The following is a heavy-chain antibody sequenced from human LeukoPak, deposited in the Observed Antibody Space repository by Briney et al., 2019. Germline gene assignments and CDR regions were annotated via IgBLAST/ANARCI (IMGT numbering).Heavy chain of an antibody. CDR3: ARDGKSSGYSDY. CDR1: GYTFIDYY. D-gene: IGHD3-22*01. J-gene: IGHJ4*02. V-gene: IGHV1-2*02. CDR2: INPNSGGT. Sequence: GASVKVSCKTSGYTFIDYYMHWVRQAPGQGLEWMGWINPNSGGTNYAQKFQGRITMTRDTSITTVYMELSRLRSDGTAVYYCARDGKSSGYSDYWGQGTLVTVSS.